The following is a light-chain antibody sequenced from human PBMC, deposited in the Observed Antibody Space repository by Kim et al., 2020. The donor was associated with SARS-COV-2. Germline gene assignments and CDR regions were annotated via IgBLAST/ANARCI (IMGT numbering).Light chain of an antibody. CDR1: QGINSA. CDR2: DAS. J-gene: IGKJ3*01. CDR3: QQFNSYLT. V-gene: IGKV1-13*02. Sequence: AIQLTQSPSSLSASVGDRVTITCRASQGINSALAWYQQKPGKAPKLLIYDASTLQIDVPSRFSGSGSGTDFTLTISSLQPEDFATYYCQQFNSYLTFGPGTKVDIK.